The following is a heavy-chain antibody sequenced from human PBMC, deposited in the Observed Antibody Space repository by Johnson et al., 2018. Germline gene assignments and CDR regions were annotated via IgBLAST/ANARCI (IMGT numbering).Heavy chain of an antibody. Sequence: VQLVESGGGLVQXGGSLRLSCEASGFTFRSYAMSWVRQAPGKGLEWVSGISGSGSSIYYADSVKGRFPISRDNAKNTLYLQMKSLPAEDTAVYYCATYRVYSPTWGQGTMVTVSS. D-gene: IGHD2-21*01. V-gene: IGHV3-23*04. CDR2: ISGSGSSI. CDR1: GFTFRSYA. CDR3: ATYRVYSPT. J-gene: IGHJ3*01.